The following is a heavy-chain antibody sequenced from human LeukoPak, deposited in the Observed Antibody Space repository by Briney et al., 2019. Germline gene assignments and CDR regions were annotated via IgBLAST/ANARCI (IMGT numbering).Heavy chain of an antibody. CDR3: AQDGRGSIAGGNDY. D-gene: IGHD6-13*01. V-gene: IGHV3-30*18. Sequence: GGSLRLSCVASGFTFSNYGMHWVRQAPGKGLEWVAVVSYDGSNKYYADSVKGRFTISRDNSKNTLYLQMNSLRAEDTAVYYCAQDGRGSIAGGNDYWGQGTLVTVSS. CDR1: GFTFSNYG. CDR2: VSYDGSNK. J-gene: IGHJ4*02.